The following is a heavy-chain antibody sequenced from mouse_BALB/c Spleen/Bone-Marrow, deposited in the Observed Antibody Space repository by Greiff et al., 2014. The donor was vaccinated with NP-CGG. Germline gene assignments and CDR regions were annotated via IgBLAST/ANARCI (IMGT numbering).Heavy chain of an antibody. Sequence: VNLVESGAELARPGASVKLSCKASGYTFTSYWMQWVKQRPGQGLEWIGAIYPGDGDTRYTQKFKGKATLTADKSSSTAYMQLSSLASEDSAVYYCARSGNYWYFDVWGAGTTVTVSS. D-gene: IGHD2-1*01. CDR2: IYPGDGDT. J-gene: IGHJ1*01. V-gene: IGHV1-87*01. CDR3: ARSGNYWYFDV. CDR1: GYTFTSYW.